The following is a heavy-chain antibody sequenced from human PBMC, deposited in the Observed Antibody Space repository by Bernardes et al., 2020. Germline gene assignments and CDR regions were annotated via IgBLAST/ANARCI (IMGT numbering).Heavy chain of an antibody. CDR2: ISWNSGSI. CDR1: GFTFDDYA. D-gene: IGHD6-6*01. V-gene: IGHV3-9*01. Sequence: GGSLRLPCAASGFTFDDYAMHWVRQAPGKGLEWVSGISWNSGSIGYADSVKGRFTISRDNAKNSLYLQMNSLRAEDTALYYCAKDIYHSSSSFDYWGQGTLVTVSS. CDR3: AKDIYHSSSSFDY. J-gene: IGHJ4*02.